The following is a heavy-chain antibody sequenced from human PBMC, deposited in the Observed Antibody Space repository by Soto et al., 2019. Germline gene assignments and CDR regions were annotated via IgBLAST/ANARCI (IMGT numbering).Heavy chain of an antibody. J-gene: IGHJ4*02. CDR2: ISSYNGDT. CDR3: ARDLNTRSYSNY. CDR1: GYTFTSYG. D-gene: IGHD1-26*01. V-gene: IGHV1-18*04. Sequence: QVQLVQSGAEVKKPGASVKVSCKASGYTFTSYGISWVRQAPGQGLAWMGWISSYNGDTNYAQKLQGRVTMTTDASTSTAYMGLRSLRSDDTAMYYCARDLNTRSYSNYWGQGTLVTVSS.